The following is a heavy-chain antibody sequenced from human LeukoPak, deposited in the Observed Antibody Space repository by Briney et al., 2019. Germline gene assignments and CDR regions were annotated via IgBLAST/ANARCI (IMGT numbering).Heavy chain of an antibody. CDR2: FSGTSTN. V-gene: IGHV3-23*01. Sequence: PGRSLRLSCAASGSTFSSYAMSWVRQAPGKGLESVSTFSGTSTNSYADAVTGRVTISRDNSKNTLYLQMNSLRAEDTAVYYCAKLKQWQPQRYFFEYWGQGALVTVAS. D-gene: IGHD6-19*01. CDR3: AKLKQWQPQRYFFEY. CDR1: GSTFSSYA. J-gene: IGHJ4*02.